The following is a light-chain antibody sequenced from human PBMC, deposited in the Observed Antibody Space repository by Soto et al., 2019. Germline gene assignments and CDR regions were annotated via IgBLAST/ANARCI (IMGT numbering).Light chain of an antibody. V-gene: IGLV2-14*03. Sequence: QSVLTQPASVSGSPGQSITIPCTGTGSDVGGYNYVSWYQQHPGKAPKLIIHDVSDRPSGVSNRFSGSKSGNTASLTISGLQAEDEADYYCSSYTSTSISYVFGTGTKVTVL. J-gene: IGLJ1*01. CDR1: GSDVGGYNY. CDR3: SSYTSTSISYV. CDR2: DVS.